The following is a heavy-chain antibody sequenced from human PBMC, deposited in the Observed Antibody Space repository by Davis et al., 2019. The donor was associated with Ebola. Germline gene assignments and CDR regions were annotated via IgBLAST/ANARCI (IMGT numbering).Heavy chain of an antibody. D-gene: IGHD3-16*02. V-gene: IGHV3-73*01. CDR2: IRSKANSYAT. J-gene: IGHJ4*02. Sequence: GESLKISCAASGFTFSGSAMHWVRQASGKGLEWVGRIRSKANSYATAYAASVKGRFTIPRDDSKNTAYLQMNSLKTEDTAVYYCTGSYRTDDYWGQGTLVTVSS. CDR1: GFTFSGSA. CDR3: TGSYRTDDY.